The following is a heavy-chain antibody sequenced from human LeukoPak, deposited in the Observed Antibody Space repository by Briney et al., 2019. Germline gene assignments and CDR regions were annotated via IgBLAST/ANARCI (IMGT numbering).Heavy chain of an antibody. Sequence: GSLTLSCAAPGFTVSSDYMSWVRQAPGKGLEWVAVIYSGSSTYYADSVKGRFTISRDNSKNTLYLQMNSLRAEATAVYYCARDLRYYYDSSGYYDYWGQGTLVTVSS. V-gene: IGHV3-66*02. CDR2: IYSGSST. D-gene: IGHD3-22*01. CDR3: ARDLRYYYDSSGYYDY. CDR1: GFTVSSDY. J-gene: IGHJ4*02.